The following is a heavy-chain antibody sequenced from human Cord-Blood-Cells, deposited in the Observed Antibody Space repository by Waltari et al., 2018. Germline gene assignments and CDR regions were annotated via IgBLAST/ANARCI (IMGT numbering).Heavy chain of an antibody. CDR3: ARSLYCGGDCYWYFDL. CDR1: GGSISSSSYY. D-gene: IGHD2-21*01. J-gene: IGHJ2*01. CDR2: IYYSGST. Sequence: QLQLQESGPGLVKPSETLSLTCTVSGGSISSSSYYWGWIRQPPGKGLEWIGRIYYSGSTYYNPALKSRVTISVDTSKNQFSLKLSSVTAADTAVYYCARSLYCGGDCYWYFDLWGRGTLVTVSS. V-gene: IGHV4-39*01.